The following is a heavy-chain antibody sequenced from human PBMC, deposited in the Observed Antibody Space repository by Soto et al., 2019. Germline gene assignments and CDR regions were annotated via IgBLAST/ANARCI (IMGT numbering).Heavy chain of an antibody. CDR1: GFTFSTYV. Sequence: EVQVLESGGGLVQPGGSLRLACAASGFTFSTYVMGWVRQAPGKGLEWVSSISGSSATTTYADSVKGRFTISRDNSKSTLFLQTNSLRVEDTAVYYCAKGMTGRRYFFDYWGQGTPVTVSS. CDR2: ISGSSATT. V-gene: IGHV3-23*01. CDR3: AKGMTGRRYFFDY. J-gene: IGHJ4*02.